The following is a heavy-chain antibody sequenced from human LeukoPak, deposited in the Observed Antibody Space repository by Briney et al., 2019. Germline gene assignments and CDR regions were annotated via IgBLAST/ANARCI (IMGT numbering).Heavy chain of an antibody. V-gene: IGHV4-59*01. CDR3: ARRYCTSTSCYYYFDY. D-gene: IGHD2-2*01. CDR1: GGSISSYY. CDR2: IYYSGST. J-gene: IGHJ4*02. Sequence: PSETLSLTCTVSGGSISSYYWSWIRQPAGKGLEWIGYIYYSGSTNYNPPLKSRVTISVDTSKNQLSLKLSSVTAADTAVYYCARRYCTSTSCYYYFDYWGQGTLVTVSP.